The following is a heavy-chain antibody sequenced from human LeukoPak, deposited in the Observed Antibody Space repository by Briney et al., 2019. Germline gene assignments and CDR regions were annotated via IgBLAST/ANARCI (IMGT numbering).Heavy chain of an antibody. CDR2: ISSSGSTI. CDR1: GFTFSDYY. J-gene: IGHJ6*02. D-gene: IGHD1-26*01. V-gene: IGHV3-11*04. CDR3: ARDPLYSGSYYYYYGMDV. Sequence: PGGSLRLSCAASGFTFSDYYMSWIRQAPGKGLEWVSYISSSGSTIYYADSVKGRFTISRDNAKNSLYLQMNSLRSEDTAVYYCARDPLYSGSYYYYYGMDVWGQGTTVTVSS.